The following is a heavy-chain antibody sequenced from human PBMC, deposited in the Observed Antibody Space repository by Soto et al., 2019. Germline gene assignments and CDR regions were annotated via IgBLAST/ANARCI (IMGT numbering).Heavy chain of an antibody. CDR1: GGSISSYY. Sequence: SETLSLTCTVSGGSISSYYWSWIRQPPGKGLEWIGYIYYSGSTNYNPSLKSRVTISVDTSKNQFSLKLSSVSAADTAVYYCARVWGGAFDIWGQGTMVTVS. CDR3: ARVWGGAFDI. CDR2: IYYSGST. D-gene: IGHD3-10*01. V-gene: IGHV4-59*01. J-gene: IGHJ3*02.